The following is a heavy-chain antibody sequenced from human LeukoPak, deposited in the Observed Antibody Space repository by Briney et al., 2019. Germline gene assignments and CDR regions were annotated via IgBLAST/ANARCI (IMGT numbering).Heavy chain of an antibody. J-gene: IGHJ4*02. D-gene: IGHD3-10*01. CDR3: ARAGPPRLWFGELLV. CDR2: ISYDGSNK. Sequence: GGSLRLSCAASGFTFSSYTMHWVRQAPGKGLEWVAVISYDGSNKHYADSVKGRFTISRDNSNNTLYLQMSSLRVEDTAVYYCARAGPPRLWFGELLVWGQGTLVSVSS. V-gene: IGHV3-30*04. CDR1: GFTFSSYT.